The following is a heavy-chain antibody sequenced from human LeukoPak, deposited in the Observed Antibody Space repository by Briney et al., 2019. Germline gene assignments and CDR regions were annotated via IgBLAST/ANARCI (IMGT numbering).Heavy chain of an antibody. CDR3: LISSGWRLDH. V-gene: IGHV4-59*03. Sequence: SETLSLTCTVSGGSISRYYWSWIRQPPGKGLEWIGYIYYSGSTNYNPSLKSRVTISLDKSKNQFSLNLNSVTAADSAVYYCLISSGWRLDHWGQGTLVTVSS. J-gene: IGHJ4*02. CDR2: IYYSGST. CDR1: GGSISRYY. D-gene: IGHD6-19*01.